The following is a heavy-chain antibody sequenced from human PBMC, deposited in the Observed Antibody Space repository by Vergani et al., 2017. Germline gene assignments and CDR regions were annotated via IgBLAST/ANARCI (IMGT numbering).Heavy chain of an antibody. CDR2: IWYDGSKK. CDR1: GFTFSTSG. J-gene: IGHJ5*02. Sequence: QVQRVESGGGVFQPGRSLRLSCAASGFTFSTSGMHWVRQAPGKGLEWVAVIWYDGSKKYYGDSVKGRFTISRDNSKNTLYLQMNSLSAEDTAVYYCARDGDFWSAYFSSTNWFDPWGQGTLVTVSS. D-gene: IGHD3-3*01. CDR3: ARDGDFWSAYFSSTNWFDP. V-gene: IGHV3-33*01.